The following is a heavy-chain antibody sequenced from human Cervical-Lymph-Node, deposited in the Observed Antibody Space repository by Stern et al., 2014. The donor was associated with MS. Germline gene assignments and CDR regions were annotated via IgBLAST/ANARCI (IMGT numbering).Heavy chain of an antibody. CDR3: ARDGRYCSDTVCYPFYYHGMDV. D-gene: IGHD2-2*01. CDR1: GFTFNNYG. V-gene: IGHV3-33*01. Sequence: QVQLVQSGGQVVQPGTSLTLSCAASGFTFNNYGFHWVRQAPGKGLDWVTLISFDGSNEYYSESVKGRFTIFRDNAKKMVYLQMTGLRAEDTAVYTCARDGRYCSDTVCYPFYYHGMDVWGQGTTVIVSS. J-gene: IGHJ6*02. CDR2: ISFDGSNE.